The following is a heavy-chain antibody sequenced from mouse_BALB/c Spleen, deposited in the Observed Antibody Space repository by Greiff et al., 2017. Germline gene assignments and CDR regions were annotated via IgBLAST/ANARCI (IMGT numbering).Heavy chain of an antibody. D-gene: IGHD2-1*01. CDR1: GFTFSSYG. J-gene: IGHJ4*01. CDR2: INSNGGST. CDR3: ARDGNYCYAMDY. V-gene: IGHV5-6-3*01. Sequence: DVQLVESGGGLVQPGGSLKLSCAASGFTFSSYGMSWVRQTPDKRLGLVATINSNGGSTYSPDSVKGRFTISRDNAKNTLYLQMSSLKSEDTAMYYCARDGNYCYAMDYWGQGTSVTVSS.